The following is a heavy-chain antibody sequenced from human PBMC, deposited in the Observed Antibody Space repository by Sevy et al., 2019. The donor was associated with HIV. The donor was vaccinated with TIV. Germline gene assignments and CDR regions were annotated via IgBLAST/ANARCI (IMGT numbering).Heavy chain of an antibody. D-gene: IGHD3-3*01. CDR2: INGDGSNP. Sequence: GGSLRLSCAASGFTFSRYWMHWVRQAPGKGLVWVSRINGDGSNPIYADSVKGRFTISRDNAKNTVFLQMHSLRAEDTAVYYCAREGVDFWSGPVDFYYGMDVWRQGTTVTVSS. V-gene: IGHV3-74*01. CDR3: AREGVDFWSGPVDFYYGMDV. CDR1: GFTFSRYW. J-gene: IGHJ6*02.